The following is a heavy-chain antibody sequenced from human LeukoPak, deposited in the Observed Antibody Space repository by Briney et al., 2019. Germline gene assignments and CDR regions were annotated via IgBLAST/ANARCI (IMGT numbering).Heavy chain of an antibody. D-gene: IGHD4-17*01. CDR1: GFTFSSYG. J-gene: IGHJ4*02. CDR2: IWYDGSNK. V-gene: IGHV3-33*01. Sequence: GGSLRLSCAASGFTFSSYGMHWVRQAPGKGLEWAAVIWYDGSNKYYADSVKGRFTISRDNSKNTLYLQMNSLRAEDTAVYYCARDLDYGDYGFDYWGQGTLVTVSS. CDR3: ARDLDYGDYGFDY.